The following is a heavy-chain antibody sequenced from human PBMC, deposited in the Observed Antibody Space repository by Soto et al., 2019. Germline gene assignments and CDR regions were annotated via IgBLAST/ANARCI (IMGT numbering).Heavy chain of an antibody. CDR3: AGRYNWNMGLSQ. D-gene: IGHD1-1*01. V-gene: IGHV1-69*13. Sequence: SVKVSCKASGGTFSSYAISWVRQAPGQGLEWMGGIIPIFGTANYAQKFQGRVTITADESTSTAYMELSSLRSEDTAVYYCAGRYNWNMGLSQWGQGTLVTVSS. CDR2: IIPIFGTA. CDR1: GGTFSSYA. J-gene: IGHJ4*02.